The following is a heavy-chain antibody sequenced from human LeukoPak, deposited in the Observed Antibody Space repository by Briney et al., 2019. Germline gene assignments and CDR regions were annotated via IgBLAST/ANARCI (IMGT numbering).Heavy chain of an antibody. V-gene: IGHV6-1*01. CDR1: GDSVSSNNAA. Sequence: SQTLSLTCDISGDSVSSNNAAWNWLRQSPSRGLEWLGRTYYRSKWFNDYAVSVDSRISITPDTSKNQFSLQLNSVTPEDTAVYYCARGDSSIAVTGTAFDYWGQGTLVTVSS. J-gene: IGHJ4*02. D-gene: IGHD6-19*01. CDR3: ARGDSSIAVTGTAFDY. CDR2: TYYRSKWFN.